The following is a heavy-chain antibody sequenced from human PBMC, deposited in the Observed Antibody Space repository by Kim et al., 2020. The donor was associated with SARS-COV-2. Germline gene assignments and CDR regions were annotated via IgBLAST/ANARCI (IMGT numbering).Heavy chain of an antibody. J-gene: IGHJ6*03. CDR3: ARNQRYSSGWYVAFYYYYMDV. D-gene: IGHD6-19*01. CDR2: AYYIGNT. Sequence: SETLSLTCTVSGGSLSSSSYYWGWIRQPPGKGLEWIGTAYYIGNTYYNPSLKSRVTISVDTSKNQFSLKLGSVTAADTAAYYCARNQRYSSGWYVAFYYYYMDVWGKGTTVTVSS. V-gene: IGHV4-39*01. CDR1: GGSLSSSSYY.